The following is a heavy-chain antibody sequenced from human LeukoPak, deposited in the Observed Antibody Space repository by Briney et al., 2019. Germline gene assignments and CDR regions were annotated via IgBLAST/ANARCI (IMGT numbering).Heavy chain of an antibody. CDR1: GFTVSSNY. Sequence: PRGSLRLSCAASGFTVSSNYMSWVRQAPGKGLEWVSVIYSGGSTYYADSVKGRFAISRDNSKNTLYLQMNSLRAEDTAVYYCARLAVAVTIFFDYWGQGTLVTVSS. V-gene: IGHV3-53*01. J-gene: IGHJ4*02. CDR2: IYSGGST. CDR3: ARLAVAVTIFFDY. D-gene: IGHD6-19*01.